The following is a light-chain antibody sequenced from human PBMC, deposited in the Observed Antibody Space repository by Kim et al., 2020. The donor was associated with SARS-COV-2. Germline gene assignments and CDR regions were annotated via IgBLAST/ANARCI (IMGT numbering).Light chain of an antibody. Sequence: LSPGERAPLPCRASQSISSFLAWYQQNPGQAPRLLIYEASTRATGIPARFSGRGSGTDFTLIISSLEPEDFAVYYCQQRSNWPLTFGQGTKVDIK. CDR2: EAS. CDR3: QQRSNWPLT. J-gene: IGKJ1*01. CDR1: QSISSF. V-gene: IGKV3-11*01.